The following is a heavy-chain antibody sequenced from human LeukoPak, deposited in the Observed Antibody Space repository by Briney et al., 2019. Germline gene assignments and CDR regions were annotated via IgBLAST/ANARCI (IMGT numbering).Heavy chain of an antibody. V-gene: IGHV4-39*01. J-gene: IGHJ4*02. CDR2: ISYSGST. D-gene: IGHD5-18*01. CDR3: ATWESESSWDTAMSYRIDY. Sequence: SSETLSLTCTVSGGSISSSSYYWGWLRQPPGKGLEWIGSISYSGSTYYNPSLKSRVTISVDTSKNQFSLKLSPVTAADTAVFYCATWESESSWDTAMSYRIDYWGQGTLVTVSS. CDR1: GGSISSSSYY.